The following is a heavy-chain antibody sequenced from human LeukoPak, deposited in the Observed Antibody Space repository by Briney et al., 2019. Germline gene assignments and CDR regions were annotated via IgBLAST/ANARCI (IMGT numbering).Heavy chain of an antibody. Sequence: GGSLRLSCAASGFSVSTNYMSWVRQAPGKGLQWVSIIYTGGSTYYADSVKGRFIISRDNSKNTLYLQMNSLTAEDTAVYYCARDSWAVGGGYYDYWGQGTLVSVSS. CDR3: ARDSWAVGGGYYDY. D-gene: IGHD6-19*01. CDR1: GFSVSTNY. J-gene: IGHJ4*02. V-gene: IGHV3-66*01. CDR2: IYTGGST.